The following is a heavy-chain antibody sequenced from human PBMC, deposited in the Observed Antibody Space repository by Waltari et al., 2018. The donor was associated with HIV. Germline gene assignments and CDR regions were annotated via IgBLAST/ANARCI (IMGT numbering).Heavy chain of an antibody. Sequence: QLQLQESGPGLVKPSETLSLTCTVSGGSIPSSSYFWAWIRQPPGKGLEWIGNIYSGGNTYYNPSLQSRVTMSVYRSNSQFSLRLSSVTAADTGVYYCARRVVPGSTLDPWGPGALVTVSS. CDR3: ARRVVPGSTLDP. D-gene: IGHD2-15*01. J-gene: IGHJ5*02. CDR1: GGSIPSSSYF. V-gene: IGHV4-39*01. CDR2: IYSGGNT.